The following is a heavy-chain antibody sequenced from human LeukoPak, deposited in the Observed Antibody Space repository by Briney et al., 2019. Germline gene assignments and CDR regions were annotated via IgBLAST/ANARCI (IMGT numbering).Heavy chain of an antibody. D-gene: IGHD1-1*01. CDR1: GFTFSRYE. J-gene: IGHJ4*02. Sequence: GGSLRLSCAASGFTFSRYEMNWVRQAPGKGLGWVSYISSSGSTIYYADSVKGRFTISRDNAKNSLYLQMNGLRAEDTAVYYCARLFRDVTTFDYWGQGTLVTVSS. CDR3: ARLFRDVTTFDY. CDR2: ISSSGSTI. V-gene: IGHV3-48*03.